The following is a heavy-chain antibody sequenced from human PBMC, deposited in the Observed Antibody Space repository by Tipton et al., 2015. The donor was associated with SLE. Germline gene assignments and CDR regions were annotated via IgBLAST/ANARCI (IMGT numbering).Heavy chain of an antibody. D-gene: IGHD6-13*01. J-gene: IGHJ4*02. CDR3: ARESSWAPLFDY. Sequence: LRLSCTVSGGSISSYYWSWIRQPPGKGLEWIGYIYYSGSTNYNPSLKSRVTISVDTSKNQFSLKLSSVTAADTAVYYCARESSWAPLFDYWGQGTLVTVSS. V-gene: IGHV4-59*01. CDR2: IYYSGST. CDR1: GGSISSYY.